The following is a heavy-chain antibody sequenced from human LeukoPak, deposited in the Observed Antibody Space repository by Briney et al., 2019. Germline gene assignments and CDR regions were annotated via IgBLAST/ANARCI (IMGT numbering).Heavy chain of an antibody. D-gene: IGHD1-26*01. J-gene: IGHJ4*02. CDR3: ARARVVGSYYY. CDR2: ISYDGSNK. CDR1: GFTFSSYG. Sequence: PGGSLRLSCAASGFTFSSYGMHWVRQAPGKGLEWVAVISYDGSNKYYADSVKGRFTISRDNAKNSLYLQMNSLRAEDTAVYYCARARVVGSYYYWGQGTLVTVSS. V-gene: IGHV3-30*03.